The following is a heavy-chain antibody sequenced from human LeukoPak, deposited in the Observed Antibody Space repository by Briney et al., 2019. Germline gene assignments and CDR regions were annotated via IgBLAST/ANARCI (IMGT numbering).Heavy chain of an antibody. CDR1: GDSISSTNS. D-gene: IGHD3-22*01. Sequence: SGTLSLTCAVSGDSISSTNSWSWVRQPPGKGLEWIGEIYHSGSTNYNPSLKSRVATSVDKSRNQFSLKLNSVTAADTAVYYCASRQGYYYDTSGYFNYWGQGTLVTVSS. V-gene: IGHV4-4*02. J-gene: IGHJ4*02. CDR2: IYHSGST. CDR3: ASRQGYYYDTSGYFNY.